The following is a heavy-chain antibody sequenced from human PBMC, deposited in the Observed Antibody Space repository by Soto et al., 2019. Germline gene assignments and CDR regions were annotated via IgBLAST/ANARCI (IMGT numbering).Heavy chain of an antibody. CDR1: GGSISSSSYY. D-gene: IGHD1-1*01. CDR2: VYYSGST. CDR3: ASLQFTDWFDP. V-gene: IGHV4-39*01. J-gene: IGHJ5*02. Sequence: SETLSLTCTVSGGSISSSSYYWGWIRQPPGKGLEWIGSVYYSGSTYYNPSLKSRFTISVGTSKSQFSLKLSSVTAADTAVYYCASLQFTDWFDPWGQGTLVTVST.